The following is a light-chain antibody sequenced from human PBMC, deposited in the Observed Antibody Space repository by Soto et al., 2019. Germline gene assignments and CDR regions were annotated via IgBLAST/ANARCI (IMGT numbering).Light chain of an antibody. J-gene: IGKJ2*01. CDR2: RAS. CDR3: QQYDRWPPNYT. Sequence: EIVMTQSPATLSVSPGERVTLSCRASQSVSSNLVWYQQKPGQAPRLLIYRASIRATGIPARFSGSGSGTEFTLTISSLQSEDFAVYYCQQYDRWPPNYTFGQGT. V-gene: IGKV3-15*01. CDR1: QSVSSN.